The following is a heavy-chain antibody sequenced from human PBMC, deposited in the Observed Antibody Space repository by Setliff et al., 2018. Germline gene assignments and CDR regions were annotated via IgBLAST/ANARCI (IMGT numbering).Heavy chain of an antibody. CDR1: GCTFRSYW. J-gene: IGHJ4*02. V-gene: IGHV3-7*03. CDR3: AKARSGWCFDY. D-gene: IGHD6-19*01. CDR2: IKQDGSER. Sequence: GGTLRLSCSASGCTFRSYWMTWVRHAPGKGLEFVANIKQDGSERDYADSVKGRFTISRDNSKNTLYLQMNSLRDEDTAVFYCAKARSGWCFDYWGQGALVTVSS.